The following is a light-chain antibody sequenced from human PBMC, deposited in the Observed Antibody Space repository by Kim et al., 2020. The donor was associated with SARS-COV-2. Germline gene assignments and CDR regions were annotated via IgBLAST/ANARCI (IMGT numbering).Light chain of an antibody. J-gene: IGLJ2*01. Sequence: QRVTISCSGSSSNIGSNTINWFQQLPGTAPRLLVYSDDQRSSGVPDRFSGSKSGTSASLAISRLQSEDEADYYCAAWDDSLNGVLFGGGTKLTVL. CDR2: SDD. CDR1: SSNIGSNT. V-gene: IGLV1-44*01. CDR3: AAWDDSLNGVL.